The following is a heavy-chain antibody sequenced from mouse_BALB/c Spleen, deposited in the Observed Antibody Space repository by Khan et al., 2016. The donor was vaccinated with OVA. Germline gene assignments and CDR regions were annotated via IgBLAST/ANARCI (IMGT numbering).Heavy chain of an antibody. V-gene: IGHV1-18*01. CDR3: ARHGYGGFAY. Sequence: VQLQQSGPELVKPGASVKIPCKASGYTFTDYNMDWVKQSHGKSLEWIGDITPNNGGTIYNQKFKGKATLTVDKSSSTAYMELRSLTSEDTAVYYVARHGYGGFAYWGQGTLVTVSA. CDR2: ITPNNGGT. J-gene: IGHJ3*01. CDR1: GYTFTDYN. D-gene: IGHD2-2*01.